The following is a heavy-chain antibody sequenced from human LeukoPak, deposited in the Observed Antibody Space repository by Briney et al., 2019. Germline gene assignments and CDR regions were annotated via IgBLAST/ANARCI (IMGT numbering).Heavy chain of an antibody. CDR2: ISSSSSYI. J-gene: IGHJ5*02. V-gene: IGHV3-21*01. CDR3: ARDSLPHAGWRSYNWFDP. Sequence: GGSLRLSCAASGFTFSSYSMNWVRQAPGKGLEWVSSISSSSSYIYYADSVKGRFTISRDNAKNSLYLQMNSLRAEDTAVYYCARDSLPHAGWRSYNWFDPWGQGTLVTVSS. D-gene: IGHD6-19*01. CDR1: GFTFSSYS.